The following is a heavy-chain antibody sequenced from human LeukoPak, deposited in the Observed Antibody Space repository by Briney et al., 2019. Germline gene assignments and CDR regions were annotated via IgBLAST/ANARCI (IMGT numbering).Heavy chain of an antibody. J-gene: IGHJ4*02. CDR2: ISPYNGNT. D-gene: IGHD3-22*01. V-gene: IGHV1-18*01. CDR3: ARHPYYDSRGYYVH. CDR1: GYMFTSYA. Sequence: GASVKVSCKASGYMFTSYAISWVRQAPGQGLEWMGWISPYNGNTNYAQKLQGRVTMTTDTSTTTAYMELRSLRSDDTAIYYCARHPYYDSRGYYVHWGQGTLVTVSS.